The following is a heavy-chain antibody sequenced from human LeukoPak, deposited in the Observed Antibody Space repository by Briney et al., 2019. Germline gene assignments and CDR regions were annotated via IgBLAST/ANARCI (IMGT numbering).Heavy chain of an antibody. D-gene: IGHD6-13*01. CDR1: GGSISSYY. CDR2: IYYSGST. CDR3: ARVLAAEGAFDI. V-gene: IGHV4-59*01. Sequence: KASETLSLTCTVSGGSISSYYWSWIRQPPGKGLEWIGYIYYSGSTNYNPSLKSRVTISVDTSTNQFSLKLSSVTAVDTAVYYCARVLAAEGAFDIWGQGTMVTVSS. J-gene: IGHJ3*02.